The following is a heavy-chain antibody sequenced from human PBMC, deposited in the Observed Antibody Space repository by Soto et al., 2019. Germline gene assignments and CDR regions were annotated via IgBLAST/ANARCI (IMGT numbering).Heavy chain of an antibody. CDR1: GFSLNDYG. Sequence: QVQLVESGGGVVQPGRSLRLSCAASGFSLNDYGMHWVRQPPGKGLEWVAVISYDGRNKYYTDSVRGRFTISRDISKSTLYLQMNSLRPEDTAVYYCAKSNRGVYDTPDFWGQGTLVTVSP. D-gene: IGHD3-22*01. J-gene: IGHJ4*02. CDR3: AKSNRGVYDTPDF. CDR2: ISYDGRNK. V-gene: IGHV3-30*18.